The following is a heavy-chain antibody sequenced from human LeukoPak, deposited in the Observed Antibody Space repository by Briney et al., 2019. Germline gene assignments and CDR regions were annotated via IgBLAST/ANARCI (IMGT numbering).Heavy chain of an antibody. Sequence: ASVKVSCKASGYTFTNYYMHWVRQAPGQGLEWMGWISAYNGNTNYAQKLQGRVTMTTDTSTSTAYMELRSLRSDDTAVYYCARDQEYSSSFHDYWGQGTLVTVSS. D-gene: IGHD6-6*01. CDR3: ARDQEYSSSFHDY. CDR2: ISAYNGNT. J-gene: IGHJ4*02. V-gene: IGHV1-18*04. CDR1: GYTFTNYY.